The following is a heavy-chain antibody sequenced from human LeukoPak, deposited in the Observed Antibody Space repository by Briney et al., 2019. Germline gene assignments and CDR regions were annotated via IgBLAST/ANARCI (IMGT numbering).Heavy chain of an antibody. CDR1: GFTFSSYG. CDR3: AKGRGAFDI. J-gene: IGHJ3*02. D-gene: IGHD3-10*01. Sequence: GGSLRLSCVASGFTFSSYGMHWVRQAPGKGLEWVAVISNDGSNRYYADSVKGRFTISRDNSKNTLYLQMNSLRAEDTAVYYCAKGRGAFDIWGQGTMVTVSS. V-gene: IGHV3-30*18. CDR2: ISNDGSNR.